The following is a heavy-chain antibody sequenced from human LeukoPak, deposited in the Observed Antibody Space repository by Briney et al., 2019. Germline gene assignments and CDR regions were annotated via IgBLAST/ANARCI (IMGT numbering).Heavy chain of an antibody. CDR1: GFTFDDYA. D-gene: IGHD2-2*02. CDR2: ISWNSGSV. V-gene: IGHV3-9*01. J-gene: IGHJ4*02. CDR3: AKVPSGYCSSTSCYTVFDY. Sequence: PGGSLRLSCAASGFTFDDYAMHWVRQAPGKGLEWVSGISWNSGSVVYADSVKGRFTISRDNAKNSLYLQMNSLRVEDTALYYCAKVPSGYCSSTSCYTVFDYWGQGTLVTVSS.